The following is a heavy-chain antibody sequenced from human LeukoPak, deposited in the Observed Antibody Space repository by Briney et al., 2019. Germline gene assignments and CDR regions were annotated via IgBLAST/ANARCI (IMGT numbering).Heavy chain of an antibody. V-gene: IGHV3-23*01. D-gene: IGHD3-10*01. Sequence: GGSLRLSCTDSGFTFDNYAMIWVRQASGKGLEWVSVISGSGDVTDSADSVRGRFTISRDNSKNTLYLEMSSLRVEDTAVYHCAKGRNSYDSGRCHSQNCYYGMDVWGQGTTVIVSS. J-gene: IGHJ6*02. CDR3: AKGRNSYDSGRCHSQNCYYGMDV. CDR1: GFTFDNYA. CDR2: ISGSGDVT.